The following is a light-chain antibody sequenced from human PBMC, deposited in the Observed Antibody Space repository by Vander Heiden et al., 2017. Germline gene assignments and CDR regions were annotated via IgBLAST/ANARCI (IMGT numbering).Light chain of an antibody. CDR1: QSISSY. CDR3: QQNYSNPVT. V-gene: IGKV1-39*01. J-gene: IGKJ2*01. CDR2: AAS. Sequence: DIQMTQSPSSLSASVGDRVTITCRASQSISSYLTWYQQKPGKAPKLLIYAASSLQSGVPSRFSGSGSGTDFTLTISSLQSEDFATYYCQQNYSNPVTFGQGTKLEIK.